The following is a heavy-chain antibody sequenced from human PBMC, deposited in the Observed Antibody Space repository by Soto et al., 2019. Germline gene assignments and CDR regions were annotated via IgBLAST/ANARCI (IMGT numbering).Heavy chain of an antibody. Sequence: QVQLQESGPGLVKPSQTLSLTCTVSGGSISSGGYYWSWIRQHPGKGLEWIGYIYYSGSTYYNPSLKSRVTISVDTSKNQFSLKLSSMTAADTAVYYCAREGLKGLGYYYYGMDVWGQGTTVTVSS. CDR1: GGSISSGGYY. D-gene: IGHD6-19*01. CDR3: AREGLKGLGYYYYGMDV. CDR2: IYYSGST. J-gene: IGHJ6*02. V-gene: IGHV4-31*03.